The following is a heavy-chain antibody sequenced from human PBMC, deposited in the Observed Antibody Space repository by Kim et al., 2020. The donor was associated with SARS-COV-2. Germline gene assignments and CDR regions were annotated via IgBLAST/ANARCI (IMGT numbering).Heavy chain of an antibody. CDR2: INSDGSST. Sequence: GGSLRLSCAASGFTFSSYWMHWVRQAPGKGLVWVSRINSDGSSTSYADSVKGRFTISRDNAKNTLYLQMNSLRAEDTAVYYCARGGTTEVTWNAFDIWGQGTMVTVSS. V-gene: IGHV3-74*01. CDR3: ARGGTTEVTWNAFDI. D-gene: IGHD4-17*01. CDR1: GFTFSSYW. J-gene: IGHJ3*02.